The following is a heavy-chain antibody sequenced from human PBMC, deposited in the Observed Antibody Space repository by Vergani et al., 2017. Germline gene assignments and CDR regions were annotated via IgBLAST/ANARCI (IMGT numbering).Heavy chain of an antibody. CDR1: GYTFTGYY. V-gene: IGHV1-2*02. Sequence: QVQLVQSGAEVKKPGASVKVSCKASGYTFTGYYMHWVRQAPGQGLEWMGWINPNSGGTNYAQKFQGRVTMTRDTSISTAYMELSRLRSDDTDVYYCARMERELLSGKAFDIWGQGTMVTVSS. CDR2: INPNSGGT. D-gene: IGHD1-26*01. CDR3: ARMERELLSGKAFDI. J-gene: IGHJ3*02.